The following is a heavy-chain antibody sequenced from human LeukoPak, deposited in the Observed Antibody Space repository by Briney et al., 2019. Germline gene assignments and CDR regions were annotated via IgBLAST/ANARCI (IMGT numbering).Heavy chain of an antibody. J-gene: IGHJ4*02. CDR2: IDPNTGDT. CDR3: ARVPPHYYDSRGYYGDDY. CDR1: GYTFTAHY. D-gene: IGHD3-22*01. V-gene: IGHV1-2*02. Sequence: GASVKVSCKPSGYTFTAHYIYSVRQAPGQGLEWMAWIDPNTGDTYYAQKFQGRVTLTRDTSISTAYMELSSLKSDDTAVYFCARVPPHYYDSRGYYGDDYWVQGTLVTVSS.